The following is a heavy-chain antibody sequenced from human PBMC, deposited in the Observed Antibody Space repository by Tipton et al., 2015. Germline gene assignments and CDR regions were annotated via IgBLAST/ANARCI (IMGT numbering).Heavy chain of an antibody. CDR2: IYYSGST. CDR3: ARDFTPYQYYAMDV. CDR1: GDSISSGSYY. Sequence: TLSLTCTVSGDSISSGSYYWGWIRQPPGKGLEWIGSIYYSGSTYYNPSLKSRVTISVDTSKNQFSLKLSSVTAADTAVYYCARDFTPYQYYAMDVWGQGTTVTVSS. J-gene: IGHJ6*02. V-gene: IGHV4-39*02.